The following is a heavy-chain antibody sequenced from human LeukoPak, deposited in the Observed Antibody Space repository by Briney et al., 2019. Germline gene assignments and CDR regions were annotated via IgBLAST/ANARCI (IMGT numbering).Heavy chain of an antibody. CDR3: AKLSHDFDY. J-gene: IGHJ4*02. Sequence: GGSLRLSCAASGFTVSSNYMSWVRQAPGKGLEWVAVISYDGSNKYYADSVKGRFTISRDNSKNTLYLQMSSLRAEDTAVYYCAKLSHDFDYWGQGTLVTVSS. CDR2: ISYDGSNK. CDR1: GFTVSSNY. V-gene: IGHV3-30*18.